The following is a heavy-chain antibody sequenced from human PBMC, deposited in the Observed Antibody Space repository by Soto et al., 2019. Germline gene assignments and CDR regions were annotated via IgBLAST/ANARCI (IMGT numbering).Heavy chain of an antibody. J-gene: IGHJ5*02. Sequence: QVQLVQSGAEVKKPGASVKVSCKASGYTFTGYYMHWVRQAPGQGLEWMGWINPNSGGTNYAQKFQGWVTMTRDTSISTAYMALSRLRSDDTAVYYCARDMGGYCSSTSCQTWFDPWGQGTLVTVSS. D-gene: IGHD2-2*01. CDR2: INPNSGGT. V-gene: IGHV1-2*04. CDR1: GYTFTGYY. CDR3: ARDMGGYCSSTSCQTWFDP.